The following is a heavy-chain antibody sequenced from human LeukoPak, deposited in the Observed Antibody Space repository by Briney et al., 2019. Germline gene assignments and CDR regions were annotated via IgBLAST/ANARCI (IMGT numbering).Heavy chain of an antibody. J-gene: IGHJ5*02. V-gene: IGHV4-39*07. CDR2: INYSGST. CDR3: ARYVGYSYGFRPKPYNWFDP. Sequence: SETLSLTCTVSGGSISSSSYYWGWIRQPPGKGLEWIGSINYSGSTYYNPSLKSRVTISVDTSKNQFSLKLSSVTAADTAVYYCARYVGYSYGFRPKPYNWFDPWGQGTLVTVSS. CDR1: GGSISSSSYY. D-gene: IGHD5-18*01.